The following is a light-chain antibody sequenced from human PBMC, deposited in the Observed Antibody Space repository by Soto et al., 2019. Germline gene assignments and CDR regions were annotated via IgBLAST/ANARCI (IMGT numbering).Light chain of an antibody. J-gene: IGKJ3*01. CDR3: QQLNTYPPF. Sequence: DIQLTQSPTFLSASEGDRVTITCRASQGISSYLAWYQQKPGKAPKLLIYAASTLQRGVPSRFSGSGSGTEFTLTISSLQPEDFATYYCQQLNTYPPFFGPGTKVDIK. V-gene: IGKV1-9*01. CDR1: QGISSY. CDR2: AAS.